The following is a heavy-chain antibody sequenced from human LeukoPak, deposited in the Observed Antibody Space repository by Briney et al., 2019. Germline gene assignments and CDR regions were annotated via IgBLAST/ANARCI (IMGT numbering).Heavy chain of an antibody. CDR2: IYYSGDT. J-gene: IGHJ6*02. D-gene: IGHD4-17*01. CDR1: SGSISGLY. V-gene: IGHV4-59*08. Sequence: SETLSLTCTVSSGSISGLYWSWIRQPPGNGLEWIGQIYYSGDTRYNPSLKSRVTISVDTSKNQFSLKLSSVTAADTAVYYCASGGDYGDYETYYYYGMDVWGQGTTVTVSS. CDR3: ASGGDYGDYETYYYYGMDV.